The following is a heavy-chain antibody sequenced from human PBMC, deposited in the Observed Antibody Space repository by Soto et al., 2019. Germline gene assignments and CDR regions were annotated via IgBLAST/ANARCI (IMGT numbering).Heavy chain of an antibody. V-gene: IGHV3-23*01. CDR1: GFTFSNYA. CDR2: ISDGGGTT. CDR3: ANSVVPAALLKYHFHYGMDA. J-gene: IGHJ6*02. D-gene: IGHD2-2*01. Sequence: GGSLRLSCAASGFTFSNYAMSWVRQAPGKGLEWVSAISDGGGTTYYADFVRGRFTISRDNSQNTLTLQMYSLKVDDTAVYYCANSVVPAALLKYHFHYGMDAWGQGTTVTVSS.